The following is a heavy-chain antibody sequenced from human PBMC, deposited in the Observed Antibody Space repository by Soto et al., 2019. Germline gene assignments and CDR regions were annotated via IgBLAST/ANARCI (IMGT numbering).Heavy chain of an antibody. CDR3: AKTQGARGPRGIYYFDY. CDR1: GFTFSGYA. J-gene: IGHJ4*02. V-gene: IGHV3-23*01. D-gene: IGHD3-10*01. CDR2: ISGSGGST. Sequence: QAGGSLRLSCAASGFTFSGYAMSWVRQAPGKGLEWVSAISGSGGSTYYADSVKGRFTISRDNSKNTLYLQMNSLRAEDTAVYYCAKTQGARGPRGIYYFDYWGQGTLVTVSS.